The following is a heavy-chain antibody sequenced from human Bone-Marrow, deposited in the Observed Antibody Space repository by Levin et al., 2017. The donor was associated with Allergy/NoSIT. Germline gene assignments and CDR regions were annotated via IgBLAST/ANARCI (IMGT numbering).Heavy chain of an antibody. Sequence: SPTLSLPCAVSGYSISSGYYWGWIRQPPGKGLEWIGSIYHSGSTYYNPSLKSRVTISVDTSKNQFSLKLSSVTAADTAVYYCARAPLEWLLFGCWFDPWGQGTLVTVSS. CDR1: GYSISSGYY. CDR2: IYHSGST. CDR3: ARAPLEWLLFGCWFDP. V-gene: IGHV4-38-2*01. J-gene: IGHJ5*02. D-gene: IGHD3-3*01.